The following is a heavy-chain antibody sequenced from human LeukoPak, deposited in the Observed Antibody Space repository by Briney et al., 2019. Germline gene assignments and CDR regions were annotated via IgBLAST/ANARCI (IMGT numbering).Heavy chain of an antibody. D-gene: IGHD5-12*01. CDR1: GFTFTTYT. J-gene: IGHJ3*01. Sequence: GGSLRLSCAASGFTFTTYTMNWVRQAPGKGLEWVSSISSSSFIYYADSMRGRFTISRDDAKNSLFLQMNSLRAEDTAVYYCVRERSSGTDAYDLWGQGTMVTVSS. CDR2: ISSSSFI. V-gene: IGHV3-21*01. CDR3: VRERSSGTDAYDL.